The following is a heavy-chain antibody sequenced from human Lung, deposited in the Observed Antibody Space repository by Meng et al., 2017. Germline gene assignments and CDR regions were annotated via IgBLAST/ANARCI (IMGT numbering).Heavy chain of an antibody. CDR1: GYTVTTYG. J-gene: IGHJ4*02. CDR3: VSERGGGSFDY. D-gene: IGHD3-10*01. CDR2: ISAYNGNT. Sequence: QVQVVQSGAEVKEPGASVKVSCKASGYTVTTYGLSWVRQAPGQGLEWMGWISAYNGNTKYAQKVQGRVTMTRDTSTTTAYMELRNLRSDDTAVYYCVSERGGGSFDYWGQGTLVTVSS. V-gene: IGHV1-18*01.